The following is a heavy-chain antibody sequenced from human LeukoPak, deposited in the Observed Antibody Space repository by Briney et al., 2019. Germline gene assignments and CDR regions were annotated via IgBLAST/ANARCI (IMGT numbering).Heavy chain of an antibody. J-gene: IGHJ4*02. Sequence: PSETLSLXCTVSGASISNHYWSWIRQPPGKGLEWIGYVHYNGDTNYNPSLTSRVATSVDTSRNQFSLRLYSVSAADMAVYYCARGSTRADDYWGQRILVTVSS. CDR1: GASISNHY. CDR3: ARGSTRADDY. CDR2: VHYNGDT. D-gene: IGHD2/OR15-2a*01. V-gene: IGHV4-59*11.